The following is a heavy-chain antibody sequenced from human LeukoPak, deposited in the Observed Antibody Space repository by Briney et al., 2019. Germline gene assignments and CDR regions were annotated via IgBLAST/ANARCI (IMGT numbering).Heavy chain of an antibody. CDR3: TREKWDRGNAFDI. J-gene: IGHJ3*02. V-gene: IGHV3-49*04. CDR2: IRSKAYGGTT. D-gene: IGHD1-26*01. Sequence: SGRSLRLSCTASGFTFGDYAMSWVRQAPRKGLEWVGFIRSKAYGGTTEYAASVKGRFTISRDDSKSIAYLQMNSLKTEDTAVYYCTREKWDRGNAFDIWGQGTMVTVSS. CDR1: GFTFGDYA.